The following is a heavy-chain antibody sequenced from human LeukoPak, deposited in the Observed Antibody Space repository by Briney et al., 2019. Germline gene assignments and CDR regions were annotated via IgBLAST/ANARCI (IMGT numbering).Heavy chain of an antibody. CDR3: AIIPRAAAGPSARSPFHY. Sequence: GGSLRLSCEVSGFTFSSYWMNWVRQAPGKGLEWVANIKQDGSDKYYVDSVKGRFTISRDNAKNSLYLQMNSLRADDTAVYYCAIIPRAAAGPSARSPFHYWGQGTLVTVSS. J-gene: IGHJ4*02. CDR1: GFTFSSYW. CDR2: IKQDGSDK. V-gene: IGHV3-7*01. D-gene: IGHD6-13*01.